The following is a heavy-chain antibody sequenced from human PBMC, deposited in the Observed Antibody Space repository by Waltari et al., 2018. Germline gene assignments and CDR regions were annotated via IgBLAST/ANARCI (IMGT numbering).Heavy chain of an antibody. D-gene: IGHD1-26*01. CDR3: ARVILGATDDYSYAMDV. CDR1: GGSIRSSNW. V-gene: IGHV4-4*02. CDR2: IDHNGNT. J-gene: IGHJ6*02. Sequence: QVQLQESGPGLVKPSGTLSLSCAVSGGSIRSSNWWTWVRQPPGKGPEWIGEIDHNGNTNYNPSLKSRVTISVDKSKNEFSLRLRSVTAADTAGYYCARVILGATDDYSYAMDVWGQGITVTVSS.